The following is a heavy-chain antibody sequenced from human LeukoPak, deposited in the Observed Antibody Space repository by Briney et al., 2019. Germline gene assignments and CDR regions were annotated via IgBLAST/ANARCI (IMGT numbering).Heavy chain of an antibody. D-gene: IGHD6-13*01. CDR2: IYHSGST. CDR1: GGSISGSNW. Sequence: SGTLSLTCAVSGGSISGSNWWSWVRQPPGKGLEWIGEIYHSGSTNYNPSLKSRVTISVDKSKNQFSLKLSSVTAADTAVYYCARGMVAAAGTWDWFDPWGQGTLVTVSS. V-gene: IGHV4-4*02. CDR3: ARGMVAAAGTWDWFDP. J-gene: IGHJ5*02.